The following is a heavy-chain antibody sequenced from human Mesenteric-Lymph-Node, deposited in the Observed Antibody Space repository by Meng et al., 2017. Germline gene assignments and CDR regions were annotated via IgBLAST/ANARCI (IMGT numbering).Heavy chain of an antibody. D-gene: IGHD4-17*01. J-gene: IGHJ4*02. CDR2: IYYNGNN. V-gene: IGHV4-61*01. Sequence: LRHEWCPRLVEPPGTLSPTCAVSVGSVNSGSYYWSWIRQSPGKGLEWIVYIYYNGNNNYNPSLKSRVTISIDTSRNQFSLKLNSVTAADTAVYYCASGDYVLYSYWGQGTLVTVSS. CDR1: VGSVNSGSYY. CDR3: ASGDYVLYSY.